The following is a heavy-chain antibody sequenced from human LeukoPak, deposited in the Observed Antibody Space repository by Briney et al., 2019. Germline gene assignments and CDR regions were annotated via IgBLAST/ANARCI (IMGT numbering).Heavy chain of an antibody. V-gene: IGHV4-39*01. J-gene: IGHJ4*02. CDR1: GGSISSSSYY. CDR3: ARRYIAVAGTSKTGFDY. D-gene: IGHD6-19*01. Sequence: PSETLSLTCIVSGGSISSSSYYWGWIRQPPGKGLEWIGSIYYSGSTYYNPSLKSRVTISVGTSKNQFSLKLSSVTAADTAVYYCARRYIAVAGTSKTGFDYWGQGTLVTVSS. CDR2: IYYSGST.